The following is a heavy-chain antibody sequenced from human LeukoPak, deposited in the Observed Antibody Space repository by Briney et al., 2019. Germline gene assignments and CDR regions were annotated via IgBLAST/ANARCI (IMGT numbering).Heavy chain of an antibody. D-gene: IGHD2-15*01. V-gene: IGHV1-2*02. CDR2: INPNSGGT. J-gene: IGHJ3*02. CDR1: GYTFTGYY. CDR3: ARGEVAALLDAFDI. Sequence: ASVKVSCKASGYTFTGYYMHWVRQAPGQGLEWMGWINPNSGGTNYAQKFQGRVTMTRNTSISTAYMELSSLRSEDTAVYYCARGEVAALLDAFDIWGQGTMVTVSS.